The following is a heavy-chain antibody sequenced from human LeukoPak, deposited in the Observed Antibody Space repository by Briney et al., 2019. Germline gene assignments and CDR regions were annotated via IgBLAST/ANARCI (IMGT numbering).Heavy chain of an antibody. CDR3: ARDPPGGYYDSSGYYSPYYYYMDV. D-gene: IGHD3-22*01. CDR1: LGTFSSYV. V-gene: IGHV1-69*13. Sequence: ASVKVSCMSSLGTFSSYVMSWVRQAPGQGREWMGGLIPIFGTANYAQKFQGRVTITADESTSTAYMELSSLRSEDTAVYYCARDPPGGYYDSSGYYSPYYYYMDVWGKGTTVTVSS. CDR2: LIPIFGTA. J-gene: IGHJ6*03.